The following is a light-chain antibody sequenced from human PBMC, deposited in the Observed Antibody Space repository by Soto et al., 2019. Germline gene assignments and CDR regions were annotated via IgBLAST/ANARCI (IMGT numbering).Light chain of an antibody. J-gene: IGKJ1*01. V-gene: IGKV1-39*01. Sequence: DIQMTQSPSSLSASVGDRVTITCRASQSISNYLNWYQQKPGKAPKLLIYAASSLQSGVPSRFSGSGSGTDFTLTISSLHPEDFATYYCQQGSSNRWTFGQRTKVDIK. CDR2: AAS. CDR3: QQGSSNRWT. CDR1: QSISNY.